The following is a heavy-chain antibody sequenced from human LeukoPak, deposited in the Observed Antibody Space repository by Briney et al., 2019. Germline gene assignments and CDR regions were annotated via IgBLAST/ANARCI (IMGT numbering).Heavy chain of an antibody. J-gene: IGHJ4*02. D-gene: IGHD3-3*01. Sequence: GESLKISCKGSGYSFTSYWIGWVRQMPGKGLEWMGIIYPGDSDTRYSPSFQGQVTTSADKSISTAYLQWSSLKASDTAMYYCARHITIFGVVGPFDYWGQGTLVTVSS. CDR2: IYPGDSDT. CDR3: ARHITIFGVVGPFDY. CDR1: GYSFTSYW. V-gene: IGHV5-51*01.